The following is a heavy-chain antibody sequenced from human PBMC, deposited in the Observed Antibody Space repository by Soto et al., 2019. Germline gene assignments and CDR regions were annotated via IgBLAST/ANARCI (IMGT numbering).Heavy chain of an antibody. CDR1: GFTFSTYA. J-gene: IGHJ4*02. CDR3: AXDKGGRYCSRTSCLYSFDY. D-gene: IGHD2-2*01. CDR2: ISDSGST. Sequence: EVQLLESGGGLVQPGGSLRLSCTASGFTFSTYAMSWVRQAPGKGLEWVSTISDSGSTYYADSVKGRFTISRDNSKNTLYLEMNSXRAEDTAVYYCAXDKGGRYCSRTSCLYSFDYWGQGTLVTVSS. V-gene: IGHV3-23*01.